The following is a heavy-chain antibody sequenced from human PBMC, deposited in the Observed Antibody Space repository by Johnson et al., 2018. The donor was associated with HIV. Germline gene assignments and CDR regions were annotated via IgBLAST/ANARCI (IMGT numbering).Heavy chain of an antibody. CDR3: ARDQRRSSWYTEGEKVGNAFDI. Sequence: QVQLVESGGGLVQPGGSLRLSCAASGFTFSSYAMHWVRQAPGKGLEWVAVISYDGSNKYYADSVKGRFTISRDNSKNTLYLQMNSRRAEDTAVYYCARDQRRSSWYTEGEKVGNAFDIWGQGTMVTVSS. CDR1: GFTFSSYA. CDR2: ISYDGSNK. D-gene: IGHD6-13*01. J-gene: IGHJ3*02. V-gene: IGHV3-30-3*01.